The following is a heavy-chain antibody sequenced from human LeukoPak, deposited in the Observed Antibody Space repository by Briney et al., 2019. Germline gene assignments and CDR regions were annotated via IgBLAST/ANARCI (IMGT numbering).Heavy chain of an antibody. D-gene: IGHD3-10*01. Sequence: GGSLRLSCAASGFTFNSYGMHWVRQAPGKGLEWLAFISYDGSNTYYADSVKGRFTVSRDDSKSTLYLQMNSLRADDTAVYYCAKDVSSYYYIYYWGQGTLVTVSS. V-gene: IGHV3-30*02. CDR3: AKDVSSYYYIYY. J-gene: IGHJ4*02. CDR2: ISYDGSNT. CDR1: GFTFNSYG.